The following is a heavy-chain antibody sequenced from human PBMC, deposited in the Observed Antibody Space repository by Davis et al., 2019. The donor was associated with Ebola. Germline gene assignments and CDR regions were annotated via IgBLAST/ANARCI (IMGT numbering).Heavy chain of an antibody. CDR2: IDPGASYT. J-gene: IGHJ6*04. Sequence: GESLKISCKGSGYTFTSYWISWVRQMPGKGLEWMGRIDPGASYTNYSPSFQGHVTISADKSISTSYLQWSSLKASDTAMYYCARHGLVVVPAAVAPDVWGKGTTVTVSS. CDR1: GYTFTSYW. V-gene: IGHV5-10-1*01. D-gene: IGHD2-2*01. CDR3: ARHGLVVVPAAVAPDV.